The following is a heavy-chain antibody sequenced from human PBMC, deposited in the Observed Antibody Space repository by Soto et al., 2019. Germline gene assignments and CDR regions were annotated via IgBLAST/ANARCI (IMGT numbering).Heavy chain of an antibody. CDR1: GFTFSSYG. CDR3: ARGPSHDCSGGSCYAMDY. CDR2: IWYDGSNK. Sequence: QVQLVESGGGVVQPGRSLRLSCAASGFTFSSYGMHWVRQAPGKGLEWVAVIWYDGSNKYYADSVKGRFTISRDNSKNTLYLQMNSRRAEDTAVYYCARGPSHDCSGGSCYAMDYWGQGTLVTVSS. V-gene: IGHV3-33*01. D-gene: IGHD2-15*01. J-gene: IGHJ4*02.